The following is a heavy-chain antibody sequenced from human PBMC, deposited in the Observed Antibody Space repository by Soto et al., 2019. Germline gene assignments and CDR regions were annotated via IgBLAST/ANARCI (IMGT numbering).Heavy chain of an antibody. Sequence: QVQLQESGPGLVKPSQTLSLTCTVSGGSISSGGYYWSWIRQHPGKGLEWIGYIYYSGSTYYNPSLKIRVTISVDTSKNQFSLKLSSVTAADTAVYYCARDGYGSGSYSVASWGQGTLVTVSS. CDR3: ARDGYGSGSYSVAS. CDR2: IYYSGST. CDR1: GGSISSGGYY. J-gene: IGHJ5*01. D-gene: IGHD3-10*01. V-gene: IGHV4-31*03.